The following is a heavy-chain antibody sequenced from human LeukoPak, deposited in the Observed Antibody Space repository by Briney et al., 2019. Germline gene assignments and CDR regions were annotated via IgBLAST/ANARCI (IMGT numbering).Heavy chain of an antibody. CDR3: ARLPTVTFFDY. J-gene: IGHJ4*02. Sequence: SETLSLTCTVSGGSISSSRYYWGWIRQPPGKGLEWIGNIYYGGSTYYNPSLKSRLTISLGTSKNQFSLKLSSVTAADTAVYYCARLPTVTFFDYWGQGTLVTVSS. V-gene: IGHV4-39*01. CDR1: GGSISSSRYY. CDR2: IYYGGST. D-gene: IGHD4-17*01.